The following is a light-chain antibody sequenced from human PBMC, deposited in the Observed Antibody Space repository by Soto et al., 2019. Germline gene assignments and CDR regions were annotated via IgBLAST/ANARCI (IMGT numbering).Light chain of an antibody. CDR3: QQYDDLPYT. V-gene: IGKV1-33*01. J-gene: IGKJ2*01. CDR2: DAS. Sequence: DIQMTQSPSSLSASIGDRVTITCQASQDISNYLNWYQQKPGKAPKFLIYDASNLETGVSSRFSGSGSGTDVSLTISSLQPEDIATYFCQQYDDLPYTFGQGTKLQIK. CDR1: QDISNY.